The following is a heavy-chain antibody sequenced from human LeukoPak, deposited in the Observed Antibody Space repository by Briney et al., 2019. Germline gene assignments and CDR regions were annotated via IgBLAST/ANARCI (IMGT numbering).Heavy chain of an antibody. CDR3: ARRGGGYSAAGPISWFDS. CDR1: GYSFTYYW. J-gene: IGHJ5*01. V-gene: IGHV5-51*01. CDR2: IYPDDSDI. D-gene: IGHD6-13*01. Sequence: GESLKISCKGSGYSFTYYWIGWVRQMPGKGLEWLGIIYPDDSDIRYSPSFQGQVTISADKSINTAYLQWSSLKASDTAIYYCARRGGGYSAAGPISWFDSWGQGTLVTVSS.